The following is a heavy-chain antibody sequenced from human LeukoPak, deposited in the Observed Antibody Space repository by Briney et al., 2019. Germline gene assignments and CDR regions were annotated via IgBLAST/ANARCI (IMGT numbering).Heavy chain of an antibody. CDR1: GYTFTSYY. J-gene: IGHJ4*02. CDR3: ARDYDYYYGSGSYVDY. V-gene: IGHV1-46*01. Sequence: GASVKVSCKASGYTFTSYYIHWVRQAPGQGLEWMGLINPSGGSTNYAQKFQGRVTMTRDTSTSTAYMELRSLRSDDTAVYYCARDYDYYYGSGSYVDYWGQGTLVTVSS. CDR2: INPSGGST. D-gene: IGHD3-10*01.